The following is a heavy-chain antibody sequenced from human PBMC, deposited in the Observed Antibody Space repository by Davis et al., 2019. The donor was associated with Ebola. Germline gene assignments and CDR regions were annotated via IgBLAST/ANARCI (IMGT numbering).Heavy chain of an antibody. CDR2: IKQDGSEK. CDR3: ARDPSDTAMVNWYYYGMDV. Sequence: GGSLRLSCAASGFTFSSYWMNWVRQAPGKGLEWVANIKQDGSEKYYVDSVKGRFTISRDNAKNSLYLQMNSLRAEDTAVYYCARDPSDTAMVNWYYYGMDVWGQGTTVTVSS. D-gene: IGHD5-18*01. V-gene: IGHV3-7*03. J-gene: IGHJ6*02. CDR1: GFTFSSYW.